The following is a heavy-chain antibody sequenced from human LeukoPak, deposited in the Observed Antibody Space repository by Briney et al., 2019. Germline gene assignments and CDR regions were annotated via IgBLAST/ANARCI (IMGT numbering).Heavy chain of an antibody. CDR2: IYYSGTT. J-gene: IGHJ6*03. V-gene: IGHV4-38-2*02. CDR3: ARQISDYYYYYIDV. CDR1: GYSISSGYY. Sequence: SETLSLTCTVSGYSISSGYYWGWIRQPPGKGLEWIGTIYYSGTTYYNPSLESRVTISEDTSKNQFSLTLRSVTAADTAVYYCARQISDYYYYYIDVWGKGTTVTVSS. D-gene: IGHD3-3*01.